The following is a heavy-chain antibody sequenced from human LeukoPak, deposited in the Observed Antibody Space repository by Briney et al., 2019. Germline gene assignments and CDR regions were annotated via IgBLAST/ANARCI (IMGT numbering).Heavy chain of an antibody. J-gene: IGHJ5*02. CDR1: GDSISSYY. D-gene: IGHD3-10*01. V-gene: IGHV4-59*01. CDR3: AGRRITLVRGIIGWFDT. Sequence: SETLSLTCTVSGDSISSYYWSWIRQPPGKGLEWIGYIYYSGSTNYNPSLKNRVTLSVDTSKNQFSLNLSSVTAADTAVYYCAGRRITLVRGIIGWFDTWGQGTLVTVSS. CDR2: IYYSGST.